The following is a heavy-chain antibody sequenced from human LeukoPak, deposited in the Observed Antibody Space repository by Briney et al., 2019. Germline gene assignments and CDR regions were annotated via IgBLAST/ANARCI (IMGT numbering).Heavy chain of an antibody. D-gene: IGHD2-2*01. Sequence: SETLSLTCTVSGGSVSSGSYYWSWIRQPPGKGLEWIGNIFYSGSTNYNPSLKSRVTISVDTSKNQFSLKLSSVTAADTAVYYCARLLVVVPAASSPRNYYYYGMDVWGQGTTVTVSS. CDR2: IFYSGST. V-gene: IGHV4-61*01. CDR1: GGSVSSGSYY. J-gene: IGHJ6*02. CDR3: ARLLVVVPAASSPRNYYYYGMDV.